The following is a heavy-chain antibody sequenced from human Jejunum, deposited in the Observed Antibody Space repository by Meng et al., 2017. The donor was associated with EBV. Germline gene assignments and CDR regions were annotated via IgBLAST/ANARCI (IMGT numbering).Heavy chain of an antibody. V-gene: IGHV6-1*01. CDR1: ADSVFGNSAA. J-gene: IGHJ4*02. D-gene: IGHD6-19*01. CDR2: ELYRSMLYN. Sequence: HVRLRQSGPVLWKPSQTLSLTGATSADSVFGNSAAGNWLRRSPSSGLEWLGSELYRSMLYNHYAPSVESRMTIHADTSKNQFFLQLNSVTTEDREFYCCTIEPSTGCVDYWGQGTLVTVSS. CDR3: TIEPSTGCVDY.